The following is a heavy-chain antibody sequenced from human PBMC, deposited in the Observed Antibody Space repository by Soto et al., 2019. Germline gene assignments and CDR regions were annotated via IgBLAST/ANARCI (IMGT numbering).Heavy chain of an antibody. CDR1: GGSISSYY. J-gene: IGHJ3*02. V-gene: IGHV4-59*08. D-gene: IGHD2-15*01. Sequence: SETLSLTCTVSGGSISSYYWSWIRQPPGKGLEWIGYIYYSGSTNYNPSLKSRVTISVDTSKNQFSLKLSSVTAADTAVYYCARHRTDIVVVVAATPPDAFDIWGQGTMVTVSS. CDR2: IYYSGST. CDR3: ARHRTDIVVVVAATPPDAFDI.